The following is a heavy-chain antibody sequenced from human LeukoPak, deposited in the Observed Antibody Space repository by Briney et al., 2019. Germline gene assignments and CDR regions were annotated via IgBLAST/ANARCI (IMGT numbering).Heavy chain of an antibody. CDR3: ARAAAAAGGQYFDY. CDR1: GGSISSYY. V-gene: IGHV4-4*07. J-gene: IGHJ4*02. Sequence: PSETLSLTCTVSGGSISSYYWSWIRQPAGKGLEWTGRIYTSGSTNYNPSLKSRVTMSVDTSKNQLSLKVRSVTAADTAVYYCARAAAAAGGQYFDYWGQGTVVTVSS. D-gene: IGHD6-13*01. CDR2: IYTSGST.